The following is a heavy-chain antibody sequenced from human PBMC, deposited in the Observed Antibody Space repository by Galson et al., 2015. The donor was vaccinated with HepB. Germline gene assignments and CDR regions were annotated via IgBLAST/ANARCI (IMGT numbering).Heavy chain of an antibody. CDR2: INSDGSST. Sequence: SLRLSCAASGFTFSSYWMHWVRQAPGKGLVWVSRINSDGSSTSYADSVKGRFTISRDNAKNTLYLQMNSLRAEDTAVYYCARESIVVVPAATALYYYYGMDVWGQGTTVTVSS. V-gene: IGHV3-74*01. CDR1: GFTFSSYW. CDR3: ARESIVVVPAATALYYYYGMDV. J-gene: IGHJ6*02. D-gene: IGHD2-2*01.